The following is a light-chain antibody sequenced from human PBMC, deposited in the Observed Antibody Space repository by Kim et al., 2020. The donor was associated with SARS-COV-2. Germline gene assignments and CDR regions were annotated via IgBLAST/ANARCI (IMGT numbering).Light chain of an antibody. CDR1: NIGSKN. Sequence: SCELTQPLSVSVALGQTARITCGGNNIGSKNVHWYQQKPGQAPVLVIYRDSNRPSGIPERFSGSNSGNTATLTISRAQAGDEADYYCQVWDSSTAVFGGG. CDR2: RDS. CDR3: QVWDSSTAV. V-gene: IGLV3-9*01. J-gene: IGLJ2*01.